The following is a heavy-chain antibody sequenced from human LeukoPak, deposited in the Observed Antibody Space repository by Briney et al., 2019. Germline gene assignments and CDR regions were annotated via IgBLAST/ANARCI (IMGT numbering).Heavy chain of an antibody. J-gene: IGHJ4*02. CDR2: IRATSTTL. Sequence: PGGSLRLSCAASGFTFSDYPMNWIRQAPGKGLEWVSNIRATSTTLYYQDYYADSVKGRFTTSRDNAKSSLYLQMDSLRVEDTAVYYCARDTQWAFDYWGQGILVTVSS. CDR3: ARDTQWAFDY. D-gene: IGHD1-26*01. CDR1: GFTFSDYP. V-gene: IGHV3-48*01.